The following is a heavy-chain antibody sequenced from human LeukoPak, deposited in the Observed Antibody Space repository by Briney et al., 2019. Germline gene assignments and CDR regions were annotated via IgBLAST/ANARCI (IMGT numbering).Heavy chain of an antibody. J-gene: IGHJ2*01. CDR1: GGSISPYY. CDR3: ARDGNPWNLDV. Sequence: SETLSLTCTVFGGSISPYYWTWIRQSPGKALEWIGYIYYSGRTSYNPSLKSRVTMSVDTSKNQFSLQLSSVTAADTAVYYCARDGNPWNLDVWGRGTLVTVSS. CDR2: IYYSGRT. D-gene: IGHD1-26*01. V-gene: IGHV4-59*01.